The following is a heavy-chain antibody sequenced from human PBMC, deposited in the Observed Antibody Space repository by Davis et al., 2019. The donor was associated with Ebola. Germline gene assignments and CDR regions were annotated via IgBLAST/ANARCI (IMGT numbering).Heavy chain of an antibody. J-gene: IGHJ4*02. V-gene: IGHV3-73*01. Sequence: PGGSLRLSCAASGFTFSGSAMHWVRQASGKGLEWVGRISSKANSYATAYAASVKGRFTISRDDSKNTAYLQMNGLKIEDTAVYYCTSSMIEGTDYWGQGTLVTVSS. CDR1: GFTFSGSA. CDR3: TSSMIEGTDY. D-gene: IGHD3-22*01. CDR2: ISSKANSYAT.